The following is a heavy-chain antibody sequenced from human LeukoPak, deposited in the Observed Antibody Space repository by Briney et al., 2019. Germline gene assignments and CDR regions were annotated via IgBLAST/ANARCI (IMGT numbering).Heavy chain of an antibody. CDR2: IYYSGST. CDR3: ARLQFYGSGSPFDP. CDR1: GGSISSSSYY. Sequence: SETLSLTCTVSGGSISSSSYYWGWIRQPPGKGLEWIGSIYYSGSTYYNPSLKSRVTISVDTSKNQFSLKLSSVTAADTAVYYCARLQFYGSGSPFDPWGQGTLVTVSS. J-gene: IGHJ5*02. D-gene: IGHD3-10*01. V-gene: IGHV4-39*01.